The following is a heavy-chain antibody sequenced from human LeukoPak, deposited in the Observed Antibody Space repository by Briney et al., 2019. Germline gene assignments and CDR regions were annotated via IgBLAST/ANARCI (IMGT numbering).Heavy chain of an antibody. CDR3: ARFGSLREPILDY. J-gene: IGHJ4*02. Sequence: PSETLSLTCTVSSGSLTSYYWSWIRQPPGKGLEWIGYIYYTGTTNYNPSLKSRVTISVDTSKNQFSLKLSSVTAADTAVYYCARFGSLREPILDYWGQGTLVTVSS. CDR1: SGSLTSYY. D-gene: IGHD3-16*01. V-gene: IGHV4-59*01. CDR2: IYYTGTT.